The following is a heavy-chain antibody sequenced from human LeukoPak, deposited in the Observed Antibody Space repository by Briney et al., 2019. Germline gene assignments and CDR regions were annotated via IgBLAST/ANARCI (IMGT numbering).Heavy chain of an antibody. J-gene: IGHJ4*02. V-gene: IGHV4-59*12. CDR1: GGSISSYY. CDR2: IYYSGST. CDR3: ARGPGYSYAELLDY. Sequence: PSETLSLTCTVSGGSISSYYWSWIRQPPGKGLEWIGYIYYSGSTNYNPSLKSRVTISVDTSKNQFSLKLSSVTAADTAVYYCARGPGYSYAELLDYWGQGTLVTVSS. D-gene: IGHD5-18*01.